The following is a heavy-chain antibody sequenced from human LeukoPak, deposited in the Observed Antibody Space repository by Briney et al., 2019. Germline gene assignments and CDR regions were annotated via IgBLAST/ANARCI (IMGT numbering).Heavy chain of an antibody. CDR2: ISGSGRAI. D-gene: IGHD3-22*01. Sequence: PGGSLRLSCAASGFTFSSYEMNGVRQAPGKGLEWISYISGSGRAIYYADSVKGRFTISRDNAKNSLDLQMNSLRAEDTAVYYCASSSGYYYKAFDYWGQGTLVTVSS. J-gene: IGHJ4*02. V-gene: IGHV3-48*03. CDR1: GFTFSSYE. CDR3: ASSSGYYYKAFDY.